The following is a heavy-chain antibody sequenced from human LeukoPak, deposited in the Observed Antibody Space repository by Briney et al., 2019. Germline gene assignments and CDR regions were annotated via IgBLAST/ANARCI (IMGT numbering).Heavy chain of an antibody. D-gene: IGHD1-26*01. V-gene: IGHV3-74*01. CDR1: GFTFTSYW. J-gene: IGHJ4*02. CDR2: INSDGSGT. Sequence: QTGGSLRLSCAASGFTFTSYWMHCVRQAPGKGLVWVSRINSDGSGTSYADSVKGRFTISRDNAKNTLYLQMNSLRAEDTAVYYCARRYSGSRDFDYWGQGTLVTVSS. CDR3: ARRYSGSRDFDY.